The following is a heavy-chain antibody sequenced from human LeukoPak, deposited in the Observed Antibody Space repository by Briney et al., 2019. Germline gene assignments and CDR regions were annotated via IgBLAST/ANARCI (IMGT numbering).Heavy chain of an antibody. CDR1: GYTFTSYG. Sequence: ASVKVSCKASGYTFTSYGISWVRQAPGQGLEWMGWISAYNGNTNYAQKLQGRVTMTTDTSTSTAYMELGSLRSDDTAVYYCARGDLRIVATICFDYWGQGTLVTVSS. CDR3: ARGDLRIVATICFDY. D-gene: IGHD5-12*01. CDR2: ISAYNGNT. J-gene: IGHJ4*02. V-gene: IGHV1-18*04.